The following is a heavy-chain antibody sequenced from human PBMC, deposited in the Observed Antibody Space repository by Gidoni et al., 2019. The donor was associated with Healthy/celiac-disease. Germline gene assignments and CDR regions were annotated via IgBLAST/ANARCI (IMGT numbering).Heavy chain of an antibody. CDR1: GGSISSSSYY. D-gene: IGHD6-19*01. CDR2: IYYSGST. J-gene: IGHJ4*02. Sequence: QLQLQESGPGLVKPSEPLSLTCTVSGGSISSSSYYWGWIRQPPGKGLEWIGSIYYSGSTYYNPSLKSRVTISVDTSKNQFSLKLSSVTAADTAVYYCASPPRGSGWFYFDYWGQGTLVTVSS. V-gene: IGHV4-39*01. CDR3: ASPPRGSGWFYFDY.